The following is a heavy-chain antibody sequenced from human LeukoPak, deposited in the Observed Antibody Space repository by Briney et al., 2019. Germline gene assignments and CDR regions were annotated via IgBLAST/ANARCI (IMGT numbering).Heavy chain of an antibody. CDR3: ARASFWSGYYSGY. CDR1: GGSLSSSSYY. Sequence: SETLSLTCTVSGGSLSSSSYYWGWIRQPPGKGLEWIGSIYYSGSTYYNPSLKSRVTISVDTSKNQFSLKLSSVTAADTAVYYCARASFWSGYYSGYWGQGTLVTVSS. D-gene: IGHD3-3*01. CDR2: IYYSGST. J-gene: IGHJ4*02. V-gene: IGHV4-39*07.